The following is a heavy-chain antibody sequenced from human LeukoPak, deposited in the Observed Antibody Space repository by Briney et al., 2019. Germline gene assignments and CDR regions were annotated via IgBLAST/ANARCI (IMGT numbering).Heavy chain of an antibody. D-gene: IGHD3-3*01. CDR3: PRDFAMTATTIYFYVFDI. Sequence: PGRSLRLSCAASGFIFSRYTMHWVRQAPDKGLDWVAVISHDGSTEYYADSVKGRPTISRDNSNNTLYLQIYSLNPEDQPIYYGPRDFAMTATTIYFYVFDIW. V-gene: IGHV3-30*04. J-gene: IGHJ3*02. CDR2: ISHDGSTE. CDR1: GFIFSRYT.